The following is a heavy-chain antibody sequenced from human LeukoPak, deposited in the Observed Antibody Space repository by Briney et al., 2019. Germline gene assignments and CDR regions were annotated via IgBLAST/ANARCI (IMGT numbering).Heavy chain of an antibody. Sequence: SVKVSCKASGGTFSSYAISWVRQAPGQGLEWMGGIIPIFGTANYAQKFQGRVTITTDESTSTAYMELSSLRSEDTAVYYCATPNGSSHYFGYWGQGTLVTVSS. CDR1: GGTFSSYA. CDR3: ATPNGSSHYFGY. V-gene: IGHV1-69*05. CDR2: IIPIFGTA. D-gene: IGHD1-1*01. J-gene: IGHJ4*02.